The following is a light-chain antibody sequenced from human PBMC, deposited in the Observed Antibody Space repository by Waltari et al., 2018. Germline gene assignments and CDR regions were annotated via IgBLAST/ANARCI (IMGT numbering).Light chain of an antibody. J-gene: IGLJ2*01. CDR3: QSYDHNNVL. V-gene: IGLV6-57*02. CDR2: EDN. CDR1: GANIANNY. Sequence: NFMLTQPHSVSESLGKTVTISCTGSGANIANNYVQWYQQRPGSAPTTVIYEDNRRPSGVPDRFSGCIDSSSSSASLTISGLKTEDEADYYGQSYDHNNVLFGGGTKLTVL.